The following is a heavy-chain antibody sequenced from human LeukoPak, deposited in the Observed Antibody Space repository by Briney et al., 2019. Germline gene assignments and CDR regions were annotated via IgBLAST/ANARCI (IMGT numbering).Heavy chain of an antibody. D-gene: IGHD3-22*01. Sequence: GGSLRLSCAASGFTVSSNYMSWVRQAPGKGLEWVSVIYSGGSTYYADSVKGRFTISRDNSKNTLYLQMNSLRAEDTAVYYCARGIYDSSGYYLGYWGQGTLATVSS. V-gene: IGHV3-66*01. CDR3: ARGIYDSSGYYLGY. CDR1: GFTVSSNY. J-gene: IGHJ4*02. CDR2: IYSGGST.